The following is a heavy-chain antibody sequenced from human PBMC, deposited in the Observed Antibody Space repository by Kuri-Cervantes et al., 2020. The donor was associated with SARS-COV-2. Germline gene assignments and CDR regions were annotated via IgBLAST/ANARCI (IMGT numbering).Heavy chain of an antibody. Sequence: SETLSLTCAVYGGSFSGYFWTWIRQPPGEGLEWIGEINHSGSTNYNPSLKSRVTISVDTSKNQFSLKLSSVTAADTAVYYCARARIAARNFDYWGQGTLVTVSS. CDR2: INHSGST. CDR3: ARARIAARNFDY. J-gene: IGHJ4*02. D-gene: IGHD6-6*01. V-gene: IGHV4-34*01. CDR1: GGSFSGYF.